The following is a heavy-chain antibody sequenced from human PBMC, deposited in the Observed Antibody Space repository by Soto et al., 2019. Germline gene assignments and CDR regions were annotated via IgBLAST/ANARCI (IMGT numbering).Heavy chain of an antibody. CDR3: ARVGDSGYYWYFDY. D-gene: IGHD3-22*01. V-gene: IGHV4-4*07. J-gene: IGHJ4*02. CDR1: GDSITSYY. Sequence: SETLSLTCTVSGDSITSYYWTWIRQAAGKRLERIGRVFSSGTTNYNPSLKSRVTMSVDTSKNQLSLKLTSVTAADTAVYYCARVGDSGYYWYFDYWGQGALVTAPQ. CDR2: VFSSGTT.